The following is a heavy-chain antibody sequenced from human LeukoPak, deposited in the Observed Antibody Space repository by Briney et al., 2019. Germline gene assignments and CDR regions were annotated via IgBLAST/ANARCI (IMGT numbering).Heavy chain of an antibody. Sequence: ASVKVSCKASGGTFSSYAISWVRQAPGQGLEWMGGIIPIFGTANYAQKFQGRVTITTDESTSTAYMELSSLRSEDTAVFYCARALSVDTAMVNRIYYYYYYMDVWGKGTTVTVSS. V-gene: IGHV1-69*05. CDR2: IIPIFGTA. D-gene: IGHD5-18*01. CDR1: GGTFSSYA. CDR3: ARALSVDTAMVNRIYYYYYYMDV. J-gene: IGHJ6*03.